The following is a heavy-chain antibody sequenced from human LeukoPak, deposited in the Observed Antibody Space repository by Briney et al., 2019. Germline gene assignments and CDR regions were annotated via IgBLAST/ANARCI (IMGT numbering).Heavy chain of an antibody. CDR1: GYTFTRYG. Sequence: ASVKVSCKASGYTFTRYGISWVRQAPGQGLEWMGWISAYNGNTNYAQKLQGRVTMTTDTSTSTAYMELRSLRSDDTAVYYCASDPRPRATAEAFDIWGQGTMVPVSS. CDR3: ASDPRPRATAEAFDI. J-gene: IGHJ3*02. V-gene: IGHV1-18*01. D-gene: IGHD1-26*01. CDR2: ISAYNGNT.